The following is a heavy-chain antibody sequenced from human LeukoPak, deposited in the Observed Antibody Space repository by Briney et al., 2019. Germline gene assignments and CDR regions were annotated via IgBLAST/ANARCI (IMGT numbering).Heavy chain of an antibody. CDR2: ITPSSETI. Sequence: GGSLRLSCEASGFTLRTYEMNWVRQSPGKGLEWISYITPSSETISYADSVKGRFTISRDNAKNSLFLQMDSLRVEDTAVYYCARARFYGDYKDYWGQGTLVTVSS. J-gene: IGHJ4*02. CDR1: GFTLRTYE. V-gene: IGHV3-48*03. D-gene: IGHD4-17*01. CDR3: ARARFYGDYKDY.